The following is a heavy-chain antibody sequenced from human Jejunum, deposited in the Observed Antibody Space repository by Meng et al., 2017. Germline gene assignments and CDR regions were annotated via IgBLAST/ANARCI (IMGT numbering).Heavy chain of an antibody. CDR3: ALGGLGPGHGTVDY. D-gene: IGHD6-19*01. V-gene: IGHV3-23*01. CDR2: ISSDGGSI. CDR1: GFTFSNYA. J-gene: IGHJ4*02. Sequence: GGSLRLSCAASGFTFSNYAMSWVRQAPGKGLEWVSSISSDGGSIFYADSVKGRFTMSRDSSKNTLSLQMNSLGAEDTALYYCALGGLGPGHGTVDYWGQGTLVTVSS.